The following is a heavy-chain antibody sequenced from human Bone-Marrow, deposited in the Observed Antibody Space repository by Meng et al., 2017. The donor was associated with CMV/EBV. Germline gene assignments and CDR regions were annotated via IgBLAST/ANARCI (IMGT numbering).Heavy chain of an antibody. V-gene: IGHV4-34*01. CDR3: VAEAEY. CDR1: NGPLSDFS. Sequence: SEPLSLPCGVSNGPLSDFSWTWIRQLPKKGLEWIGQTDHRGRTKYNPSLMSRVAISIDTSKSQFSLRLTSVTAADTSVYYCVAEAEYWGQGTLVTVSS. J-gene: IGHJ4*02. CDR2: TDHRGRT. D-gene: IGHD2-21*01.